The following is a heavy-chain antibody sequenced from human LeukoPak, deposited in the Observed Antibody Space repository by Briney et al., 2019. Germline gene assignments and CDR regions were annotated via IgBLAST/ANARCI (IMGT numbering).Heavy chain of an antibody. J-gene: IGHJ4*02. D-gene: IGHD3-22*01. CDR1: GGTFSSYA. V-gene: IGHV1-69*01. CDR2: IIPIFGTA. CDR3: ARVRDYYDSSGYYFDY. Sequence: SVKVSCKASGGTFSSYAISWVRQAPGQGLEWMGGIIPIFGTANYAQKFQGRVTITADESTSTAYMELSSLRSEDTAVYYCARVRDYYDSSGYYFDYWGQGTLVTVSS.